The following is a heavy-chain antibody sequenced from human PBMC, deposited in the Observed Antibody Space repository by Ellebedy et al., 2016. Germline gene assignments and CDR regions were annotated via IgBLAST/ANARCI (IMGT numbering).Heavy chain of an antibody. D-gene: IGHD3-22*01. J-gene: IGHJ4*02. CDR1: GYTFTTFS. CDR2: VNTFSGNT. Sequence: ASVKVSXKASGYTFTTFSITWVRQVPGQGLEWMGFVNTFSGNTKFAQKFQGRVSMTTDSSTHTAYMDLRSLRSDDTAMYYCARVLERITMIVVVMEYYFDYWGQGTLVTVSS. V-gene: IGHV1-18*04. CDR3: ARVLERITMIVVVMEYYFDY.